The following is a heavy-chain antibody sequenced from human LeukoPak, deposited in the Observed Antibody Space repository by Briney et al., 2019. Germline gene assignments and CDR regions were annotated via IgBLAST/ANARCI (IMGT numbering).Heavy chain of an antibody. J-gene: IGHJ3*02. V-gene: IGHV4-59*01. D-gene: IGHD2/OR15-2a*01. CDR1: GGSISGYY. CDR2: IYYSGST. Sequence: SETLSLTCTVSGGSISGYYWSWIRQPPGKGLEWIGYIYYSGSTNYNPSLKSRITISVDTSKNQFSLKLSSVTAADTAVYYCARDNKGQREAFDIWGQGTMVTVSS. CDR3: ARDNKGQREAFDI.